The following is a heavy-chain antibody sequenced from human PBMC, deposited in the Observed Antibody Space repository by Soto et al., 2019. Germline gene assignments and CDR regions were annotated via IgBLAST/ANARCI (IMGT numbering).Heavy chain of an antibody. Sequence: SETLSITCTFSGGSISSYYWSWIRQPPGKELEWIGYIYYSGSTNYNPSLKSRVTISVDTSKNKFSLKLSSVTAADTAVYYCARSDGRYWGQGTLVTVS. CDR2: IYYSGST. V-gene: IGHV4-59*01. CDR3: ARSDGRY. CDR1: GGSISSYY. J-gene: IGHJ4*02.